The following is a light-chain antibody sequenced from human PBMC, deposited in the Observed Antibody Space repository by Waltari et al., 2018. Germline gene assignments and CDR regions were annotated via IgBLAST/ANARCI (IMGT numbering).Light chain of an antibody. CDR1: SSDVGAYDY. CDR3: CSYATSSTLV. Sequence: QSALTQPASLSGSPGQSITISCTGTSSDVGAYDYFSWYQQHPGKAPKLMIYDVTKRPSGISNRFSGSKSGNTASLTISGLQAEDEADYYCCSYATSSTLVFGGGTKLTVL. J-gene: IGLJ2*01. V-gene: IGLV2-23*02. CDR2: DVT.